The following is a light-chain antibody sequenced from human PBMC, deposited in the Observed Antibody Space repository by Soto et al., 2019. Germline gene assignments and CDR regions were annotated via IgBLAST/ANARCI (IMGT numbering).Light chain of an antibody. J-gene: IGLJ3*02. CDR1: SSDVGDYNY. V-gene: IGLV2-11*01. CDR3: CSYAGSSWV. CDR2: DVT. Sequence: QSALTQPRSVSGSPGQSVTISCTGTSSDVGDYNYVSWYQQHPGKAPKLMIYDVTKRPSGVPDRFSGSKSGNMASLTISGLQAEDEADYYCCSYAGSSWVFGGGTKLTVL.